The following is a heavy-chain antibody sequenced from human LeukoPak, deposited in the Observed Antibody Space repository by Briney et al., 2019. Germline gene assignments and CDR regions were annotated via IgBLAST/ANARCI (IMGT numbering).Heavy chain of an antibody. CDR3: VKDRDYGILTAVFDY. CDR1: GFTFSSYA. Sequence: GGSLRLSCSASGFTFSSYAMHWVRQAPGKGLEYASAISSNGGSTYYADSVKGRFTISRDNSKNTLYLQMSSLRGEDTAVYYCVKDRDYGILTAVFDYWGQGTLVTVSS. CDR2: ISSNGGST. V-gene: IGHV3-64D*06. J-gene: IGHJ4*02. D-gene: IGHD3-9*01.